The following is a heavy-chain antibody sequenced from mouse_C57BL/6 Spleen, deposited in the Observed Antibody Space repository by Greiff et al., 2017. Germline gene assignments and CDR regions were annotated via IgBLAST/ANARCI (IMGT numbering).Heavy chain of an antibody. CDR2: IWSGGST. J-gene: IGHJ4*01. Sequence: QVQLQQSGPGLVQPSQSLSITCTVSGFSFTSYGVHWVRQSPGKGLEWLGVIWSGGSTAYNAAFITRLDICKDNTNSQVFLKKRRLQADDTAIYYCARSTHRHSNGAMDYWGQGTSVTGAS. CDR1: GFSFTSYG. D-gene: IGHD2-5*01. CDR3: ARSTHRHSNGAMDY. V-gene: IGHV2-2*01.